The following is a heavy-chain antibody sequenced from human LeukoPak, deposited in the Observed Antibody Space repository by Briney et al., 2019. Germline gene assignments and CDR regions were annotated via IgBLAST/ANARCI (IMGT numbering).Heavy chain of an antibody. D-gene: IGHD3-9*01. V-gene: IGHV1-24*01. J-gene: IGHJ4*02. CDR2: FDPEDGET. CDR1: GYTLTELS. Sequence: ASVKVSCKVSGYTLTELSMHWVRQAPGKGLEWMGGFDPEDGETIYAQKFQGRVTMTEDTSTDTAYMELRSLRSDDTAVYYCASGGLTGYYKRFDYWGQGTLVAVSS. CDR3: ASGGLTGYYKRFDY.